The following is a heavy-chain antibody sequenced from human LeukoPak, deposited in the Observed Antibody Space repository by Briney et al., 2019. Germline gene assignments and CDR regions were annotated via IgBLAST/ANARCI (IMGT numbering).Heavy chain of an antibody. CDR1: GFTFSNYA. Sequence: GGSLRLSCAASGFTFSNYAMNWVRQAPGKGLEWVSAISGGGGSRYYADSVKGRFSISRDNSMNTLYLDMNSLRAEDTAVYYCAKEGLYCSSASCYVSHWGQGTLVTVSP. CDR3: AKEGLYCSSASCYVSH. V-gene: IGHV3-23*01. CDR2: ISGGGGSR. J-gene: IGHJ4*02. D-gene: IGHD2-2*01.